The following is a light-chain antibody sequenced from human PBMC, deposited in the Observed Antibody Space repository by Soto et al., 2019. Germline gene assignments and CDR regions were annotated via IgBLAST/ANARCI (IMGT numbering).Light chain of an antibody. Sequence: DIQMTQSPSTLSAFVGDRVTITCRASQSISSWLAWYQQKPGKAPKLLVYQASTLESGVPLRFSGSGSGTEFTLTINSLQSDDIATYYCQQYDSYSWTFGQGTKAEVK. J-gene: IGKJ1*01. CDR2: QAS. CDR3: QQYDSYSWT. CDR1: QSISSW. V-gene: IGKV1-5*03.